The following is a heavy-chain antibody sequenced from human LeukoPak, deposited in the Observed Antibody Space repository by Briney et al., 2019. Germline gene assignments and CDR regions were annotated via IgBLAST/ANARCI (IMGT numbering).Heavy chain of an antibody. V-gene: IGHV3-74*01. CDR3: VRDSTRYVPDY. Sequence: GGSLRLSRAASGFTFGGYWMYWVRHAPGKGLVWVSRVNSDGSSTAYADSVKGRFIISRDNAKGMLYLQMNSLTVEDTAVYYCVRDSTRYVPDYWGQGTLVTVSS. CDR2: VNSDGSST. J-gene: IGHJ4*02. CDR1: GFTFGGYW. D-gene: IGHD3-9*01.